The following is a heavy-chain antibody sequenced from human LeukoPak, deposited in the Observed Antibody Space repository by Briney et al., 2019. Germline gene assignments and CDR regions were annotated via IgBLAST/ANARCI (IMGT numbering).Heavy chain of an antibody. CDR2: FDPEDGET. J-gene: IGHJ4*02. Sequence: ASVKVSCKVSGYTLTELSMHWVRQAPGKGLEWMGGFDPEDGETIYAQKFQGRVTMTEDTSTDTAYMELSSLRSEDTAVYYCATVGYSGSTLRSRYYYFDYWGQETLVTVSS. CDR1: GYTLTELS. D-gene: IGHD5-12*01. V-gene: IGHV1-24*01. CDR3: ATVGYSGSTLRSRYYYFDY.